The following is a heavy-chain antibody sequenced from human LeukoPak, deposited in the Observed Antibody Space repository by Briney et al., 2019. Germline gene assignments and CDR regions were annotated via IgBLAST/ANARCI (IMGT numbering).Heavy chain of an antibody. CDR3: ARGGPGSLPFDY. V-gene: IGHV3-30*03. Sequence: GGSLRLSCAASGFTFSSYGMHWVRQAPGKGLEWVAVISYDGSNKYYADSVKGRFTISRDNSKNTLYLQMNFLRAEDTAVYYCARGGPGSLPFDYWGQGTLVTVSS. D-gene: IGHD3-10*01. CDR1: GFTFSSYG. J-gene: IGHJ4*02. CDR2: ISYDGSNK.